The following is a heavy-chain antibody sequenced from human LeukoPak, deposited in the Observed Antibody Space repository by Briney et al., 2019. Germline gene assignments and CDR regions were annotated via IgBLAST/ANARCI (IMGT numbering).Heavy chain of an antibody. J-gene: IGHJ4*02. CDR1: GFPFTNNW. Sequence: GGSLRLSCAASGFPFTNNWMTWVRQAPGKGLEWVATIKQDGGETYYVDSVKGRFTISRDNARDSVFLQMNSLKAEDTAVYYCGRFTRSGDSVYWGQGTLVTVSS. CDR3: GRFTRSGDSVY. D-gene: IGHD7-27*01. V-gene: IGHV3-7*04. CDR2: IKQDGGET.